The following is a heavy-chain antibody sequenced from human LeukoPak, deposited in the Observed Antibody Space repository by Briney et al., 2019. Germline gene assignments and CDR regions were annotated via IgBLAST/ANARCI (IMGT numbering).Heavy chain of an antibody. CDR1: GGSINNYY. Sequence: ASETLSLTCSVSGGSINNYYWSWIRQPAGKGLEWIGRIFTSGSTNYNPSHKSRVTMSLDTSRNQFSLKLSSVTAADTAVYYCARGDSSGYPFDYWGQGTLVTVSS. V-gene: IGHV4-4*07. J-gene: IGHJ4*02. D-gene: IGHD3-22*01. CDR2: IFTSGST. CDR3: ARGDSSGYPFDY.